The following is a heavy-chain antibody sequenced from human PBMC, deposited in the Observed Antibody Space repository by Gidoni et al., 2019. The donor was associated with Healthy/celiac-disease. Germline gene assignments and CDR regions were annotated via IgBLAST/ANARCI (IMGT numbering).Heavy chain of an antibody. CDR1: TFSSYA. D-gene: IGHD2-2*01. J-gene: IGHJ4*02. CDR2: IIPIFGTA. CDR3: ASDKRTPAPYSFDY. Sequence: TFSSYAISWVRQAPGQGLEWMGGIIPIFGTANYAQKFQGRVTITADESTSTAYMELSSLRSEDTAVYDCASDKRTPAPYSFDYWGQGTLVTVSS. V-gene: IGHV1-69*01.